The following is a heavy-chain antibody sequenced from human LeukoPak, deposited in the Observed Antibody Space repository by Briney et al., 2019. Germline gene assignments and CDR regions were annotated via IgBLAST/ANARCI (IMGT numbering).Heavy chain of an antibody. CDR1: GYSFTNYW. CDR3: ARGIVVVSATNAFDI. D-gene: IGHD2-15*01. CDR2: IYPHDSDT. J-gene: IGHJ3*02. Sequence: GESLKISCLGSGYSFTNYWIGWVRQMPGKGLEWMGIIYPHDSDTRYSPSFQGQVTISADKSINTAFLQWNSLKASDTAMYYCARGIVVVSATNAFDIWGLGTMVTVSS. V-gene: IGHV5-51*01.